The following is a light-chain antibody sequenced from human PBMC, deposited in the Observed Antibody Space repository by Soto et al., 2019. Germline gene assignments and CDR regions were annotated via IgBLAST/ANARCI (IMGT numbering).Light chain of an antibody. CDR3: HQYNSWPRGT. CDR2: GAS. CDR1: QTVSSGH. V-gene: IGKV3-15*01. Sequence: EVVLTQSPATLSLSPGERATLSCRASQTVSSGHLAWYQQKPGQAPRLLLYGASTRATGIPVRFRGSGSGTEFTLTLSSLQSEDSAVYYCHQYNSWPRGTFGPGTKVEIK. J-gene: IGKJ3*01.